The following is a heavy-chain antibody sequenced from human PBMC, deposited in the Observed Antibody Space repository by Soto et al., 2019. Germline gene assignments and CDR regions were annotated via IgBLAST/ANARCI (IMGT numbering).Heavy chain of an antibody. CDR3: ARSVGDNYYYYGMDV. D-gene: IGHD2-21*01. J-gene: IGHJ6*02. CDR2: INPNSGGT. V-gene: IGHV1-2*04. CDR1: GYTFTGYY. Sequence: ASVKVSCKASGYTFTGYYMHWVRQAPGQGLEWMGWINPNSGGTNYAQKFQGWVTMTRDTSISTAYMELSRLRSDDTAVYYCARSVGDNYYYYGMDVWGQGTTVTVSS.